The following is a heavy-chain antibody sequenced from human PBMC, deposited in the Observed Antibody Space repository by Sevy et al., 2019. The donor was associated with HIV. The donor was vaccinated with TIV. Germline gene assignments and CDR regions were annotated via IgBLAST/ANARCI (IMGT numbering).Heavy chain of an antibody. CDR2: IYHSGSI. J-gene: IGHJ4*02. D-gene: IGHD2-2*01. Sequence: SETLSLTCAVSGYSISSGYYWGWVRQPPGRGLEWIASIYHSGSIYYNPSLKSRVTTSVDTSKNQFSLKLSSVTAADTAVYYCARVGARARFGVAPSANFYFDYWGQGALVTVSS. CDR1: GYSISSGYY. CDR3: ARVGARARFGVAPSANFYFDY. V-gene: IGHV4-38-2*01.